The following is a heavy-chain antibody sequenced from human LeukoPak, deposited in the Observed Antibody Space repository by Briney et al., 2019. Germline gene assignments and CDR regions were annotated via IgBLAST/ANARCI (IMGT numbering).Heavy chain of an antibody. D-gene: IGHD3-22*01. J-gene: IGHJ4*02. Sequence: NTSETLSLTCTVSGASINNYYWSWIRQPAGKGLEWIGLIYSSGSTSYNPSLKSRVTMSVDTSKKQFSLRLCSVTAADTAVYYCARTPIYYFDNSGYYSWGQGTLVTVSS. CDR2: IYSSGST. CDR1: GASINNYY. V-gene: IGHV4-4*07. CDR3: ARTPIYYFDNSGYYS.